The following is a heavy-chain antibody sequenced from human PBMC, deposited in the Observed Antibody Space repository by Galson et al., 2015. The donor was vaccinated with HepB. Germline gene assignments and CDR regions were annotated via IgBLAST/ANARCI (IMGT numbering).Heavy chain of an antibody. CDR2: IYPGDSDT. Sequence: QSGAEVKKPGESLKISCETSGYSFTGYWIGWVRQMPGKGLEWMGIIYPGDSDTRYSPSFQGQVTMSIDKSISTAYLHWSSLKASDTAKYYCARNGYCSDGACYGFGFGGQGTLVTVSS. CDR3: ARNGYCSDGACYGFGF. CDR1: GYSFTGYW. V-gene: IGHV5-51*03. D-gene: IGHD2-15*01. J-gene: IGHJ4*02.